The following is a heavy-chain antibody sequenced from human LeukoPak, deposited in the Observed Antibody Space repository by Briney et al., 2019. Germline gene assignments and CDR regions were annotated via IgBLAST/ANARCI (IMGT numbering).Heavy chain of an antibody. D-gene: IGHD4-17*01. J-gene: IGHJ4*02. V-gene: IGHV3-9*01. Sequence: GGSLRLSCAASGFTFDDYAMHWVRQAPGKGLEWVSGISWNSGSIGYADSVKGRFTISRDNAKNSLYLGMNSLRAEDTALYYCAKGGAVTSNLFDFWGQGTLVTVSS. CDR3: AKGGAVTSNLFDF. CDR2: ISWNSGSI. CDR1: GFTFDDYA.